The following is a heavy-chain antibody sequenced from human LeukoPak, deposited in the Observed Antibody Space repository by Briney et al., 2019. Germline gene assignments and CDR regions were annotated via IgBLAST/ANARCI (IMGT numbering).Heavy chain of an antibody. CDR1: GFTFSSYA. CDR2: ISGSGGST. CDR3: AKTSSRAAYFDY. J-gene: IGHJ4*02. V-gene: IGHV3-23*01. D-gene: IGHD6-25*01. Sequence: GGSLRLSCAASGFTFSSYAMSWVRQAPGKGLEWVSVISGSGGSTYYADSVKGRFTITRDNSKNTLYLQMNSLRAEDTAVYYCAKTSSRAAYFDYWGQGTLVTVSS.